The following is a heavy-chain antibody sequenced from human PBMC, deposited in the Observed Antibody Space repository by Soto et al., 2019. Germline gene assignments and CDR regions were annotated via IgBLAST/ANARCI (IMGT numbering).Heavy chain of an antibody. Sequence: QVQLQESGPGLVKPSQTLSLTCTVSGGSICSGGYYWSWIRQHPGKGLEWIGYIYYSGSTYYNPSLKSRVTISVDTSKNQFSLKLSSVTAADTAVYYCARDPVGGGGSHQGIDYWGQGTLVTVSS. D-gene: IGHD2-15*01. J-gene: IGHJ4*02. CDR1: GGSICSGGYY. V-gene: IGHV4-31*03. CDR3: ARDPVGGGGSHQGIDY. CDR2: IYYSGST.